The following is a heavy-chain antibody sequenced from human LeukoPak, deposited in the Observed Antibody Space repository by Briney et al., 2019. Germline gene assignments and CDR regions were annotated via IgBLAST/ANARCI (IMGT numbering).Heavy chain of an antibody. J-gene: IGHJ4*02. CDR1: GYTFTGYY. V-gene: IGHV1-2*02. CDR3: ARLNEYSTSSGGIEDY. D-gene: IGHD6-6*01. Sequence: ASLKVSCKASGYTFTGYYMHWVRQAPGQGLEWMGWIDPNSGGTNYARNFQGRVTMTRDTSISTAYMELSRLRSDDTAVYYCARLNEYSTSSGGIEDYWGQGTLVTVSS. CDR2: IDPNSGGT.